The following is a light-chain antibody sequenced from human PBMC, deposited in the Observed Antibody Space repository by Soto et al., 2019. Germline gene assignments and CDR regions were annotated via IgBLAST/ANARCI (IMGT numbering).Light chain of an antibody. CDR3: QQYVSSPLDT. V-gene: IGKV3-20*01. CDR1: QSVSSSY. J-gene: IGKJ2*01. CDR2: GAA. Sequence: EIVLTQSPGTLSLSPGERATLSCRASQSVSSSYLAWYQQKHGQAPRLLIYGAASRATGIPDRFSGSGSGTDFTLTSSRLEPEDFEVYYCQQYVSSPLDTFGQGTKLEIK.